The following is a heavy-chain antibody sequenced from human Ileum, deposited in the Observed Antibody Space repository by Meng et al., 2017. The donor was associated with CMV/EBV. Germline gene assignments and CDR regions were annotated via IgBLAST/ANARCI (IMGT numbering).Heavy chain of an antibody. Sequence: GESLKISCAGSGFTFRSYTINWVRQAPGKGLEWVSSINSDSSYIHYADSVKGRFTVSRDNAMNSLYLKMNSLRVEDTAVYYCAREDPMAIPGSDLWVFWDHWGQGTLVTVSS. CDR2: INSDSSYI. D-gene: IGHD3-10*01. J-gene: IGHJ4*02. CDR3: AREDPMAIPGSDLWVFWDH. V-gene: IGHV3-21*01. CDR1: GFTFRSYT.